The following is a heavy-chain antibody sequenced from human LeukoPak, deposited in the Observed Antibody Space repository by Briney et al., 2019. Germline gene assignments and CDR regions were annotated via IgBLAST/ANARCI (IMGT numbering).Heavy chain of an antibody. J-gene: IGHJ4*02. Sequence: GGSLRLSCAASGFTFSSSAMSWVRQAPGKGLEWVSVISNNGGYTYYADSVQGRFTISRDNSKSTLCLQMNSLRAEDTAVYYCAKQLGYCSDGSCYFPYWGQGTLVTVSS. CDR3: AKQLGYCSDGSCYFPY. V-gene: IGHV3-23*01. CDR1: GFTFSSSA. D-gene: IGHD2-15*01. CDR2: ISNNGGYT.